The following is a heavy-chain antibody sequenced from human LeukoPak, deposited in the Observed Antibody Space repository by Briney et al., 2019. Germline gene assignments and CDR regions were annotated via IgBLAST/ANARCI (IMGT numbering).Heavy chain of an antibody. D-gene: IGHD3-3*01. V-gene: IGHV3-23*01. J-gene: IGHJ6*03. CDR2: FSGSGGGT. CDR3: AKMGPITIFGVVIISETYYYYMDV. Sequence: GGSLRLSCAVSGFTFSTYAMSWVRQAPGKGLEWVSSFSGSGGGTYYADSVKGRFTISRDNSKNTLYLQMNSLRAEDTAVYYCAKMGPITIFGVVIISETYYYYMDVWGKGTTVTVSS. CDR1: GFTFSTYA.